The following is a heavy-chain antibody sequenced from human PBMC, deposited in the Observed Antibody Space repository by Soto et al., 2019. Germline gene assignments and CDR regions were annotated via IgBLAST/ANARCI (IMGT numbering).Heavy chain of an antibody. CDR1: GFIFSRYW. J-gene: IGHJ6*02. V-gene: IGHV3-48*02. CDR3: ARDLCSSASCYIIVYYYYGMDV. D-gene: IGHD2-2*02. Sequence: PGGSLSLSCAASGFIFSRYWMHWVRHAPETGLVWVSYISSSRSTIYYADSVKGRFTISRDNAKNSLYLQMNSLRDEDTAVYYCARDLCSSASCYIIVYYYYGMDVWGQGTTVTVSS. CDR2: ISSSRSTI.